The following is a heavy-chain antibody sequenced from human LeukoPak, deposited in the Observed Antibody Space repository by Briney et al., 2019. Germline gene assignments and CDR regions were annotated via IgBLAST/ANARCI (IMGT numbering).Heavy chain of an antibody. Sequence: GGSLRLSCAASGFSFSIYWMSWVRQAPGKGLEWVADIKQDGSEKYYVDSVKGRFTISRDNAKNSLHLQMNSLRVEDTAVYYCARDRKFDYWGQGTLVTVSS. J-gene: IGHJ4*02. CDR3: ARDRKFDY. CDR2: IKQDGSEK. V-gene: IGHV3-7*01. CDR1: GFSFSIYW.